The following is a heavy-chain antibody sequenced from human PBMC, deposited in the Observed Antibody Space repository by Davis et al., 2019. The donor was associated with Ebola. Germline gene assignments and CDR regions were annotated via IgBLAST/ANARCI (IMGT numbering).Heavy chain of an antibody. V-gene: IGHV4-59*04. D-gene: IGHD6-13*01. CDR2: IYYSGST. Sequence: SETLSLTCTVSGGSISSYYWSWIRQPPGKGLEWIGYIYYSGSTYYNPSLKSRVTISVDTSKNQFSLKLSSVTAADTAVYYCARRDKSSSWSTWDYFDYWGQGTLVTVSS. CDR1: GGSISSYY. CDR3: ARRDKSSSWSTWDYFDY. J-gene: IGHJ4*02.